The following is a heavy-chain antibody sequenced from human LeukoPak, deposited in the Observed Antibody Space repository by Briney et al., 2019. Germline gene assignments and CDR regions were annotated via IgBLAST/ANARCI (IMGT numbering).Heavy chain of an antibody. CDR1: GFTFSTYS. Sequence: GGSLRLSCAASGFTFSTYSMNWVRQAPGKGLEWVSSISSSSSYIYYPDSVKGRFTISRDNAKNSLYLHMNSLRAEDTAVYYCARSTSYSAAAGTPENAFDIWGQGTMVTVSS. CDR2: ISSSSSYI. V-gene: IGHV3-21*01. CDR3: ARSTSYSAAAGTPENAFDI. J-gene: IGHJ3*02. D-gene: IGHD6-13*01.